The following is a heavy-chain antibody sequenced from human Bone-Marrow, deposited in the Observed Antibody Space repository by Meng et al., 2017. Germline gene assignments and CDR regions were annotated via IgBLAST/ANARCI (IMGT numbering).Heavy chain of an antibody. Sequence: GSLKISCTASGFTFGDYAMSWVRQAPGKGLEWVGFIRSKVYGGTTEYAASVKGRFTISRDDSKSIAYLQMNSLKTEDTAVYYCTLLGVGATYFDYWGQGTLVTVSS. CDR1: GFTFGDYA. CDR3: TLLGVGATYFDY. V-gene: IGHV3-49*04. D-gene: IGHD1-26*01. CDR2: IRSKVYGGTT. J-gene: IGHJ4*02.